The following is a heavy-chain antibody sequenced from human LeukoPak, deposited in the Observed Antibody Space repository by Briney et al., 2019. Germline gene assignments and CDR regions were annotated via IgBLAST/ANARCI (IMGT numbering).Heavy chain of an antibody. D-gene: IGHD2/OR15-2a*01. J-gene: IGHJ4*02. CDR2: IWYGGSNK. Sequence: AGGSLRLSCAASGFTFSSYVMHWVRQAPGKGPEWVAVIWYGGSNKYYADSVKGRFTISRDNSKNTLYLHMNSLRAEDTAVYYCARDIFDNIYPDYWGQGTLVTVSS. CDR3: ARDIFDNIYPDY. V-gene: IGHV3-33*01. CDR1: GFTFSSYV.